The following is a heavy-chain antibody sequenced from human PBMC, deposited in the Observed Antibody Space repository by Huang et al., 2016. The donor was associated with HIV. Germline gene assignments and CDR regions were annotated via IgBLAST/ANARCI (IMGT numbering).Heavy chain of an antibody. CDR3: ARLIGSPSFYYGLDV. Sequence: EVQLVQSGAEVKKPGESLKISCKGSGYRFRSNWIGWVRQMPGKGLEWRGIIYPGDSDTRYSPAFQGKVTISADKSINTAYLQWSSLKASDTAMYYCARLIGSPSFYYGLDVWGQGTTVTVSS. V-gene: IGHV5-51*01. CDR1: GYRFRSNW. J-gene: IGHJ6*02. CDR2: IYPGDSDT. D-gene: IGHD3-10*01.